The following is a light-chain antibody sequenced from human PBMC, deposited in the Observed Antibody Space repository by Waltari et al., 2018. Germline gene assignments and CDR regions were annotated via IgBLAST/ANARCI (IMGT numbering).Light chain of an antibody. CDR2: KVS. J-gene: IGKJ3*01. Sequence: VVLTQSPLFLPVTLGQPASISCRAPESLVHNDGYIYLNWFHQRPGQSPRRLCYKVSNRDFGVPGRFSAIGSATDFTLNISRVEADDVGVYFCMQPVRWPPGFGPGTRVDIK. V-gene: IGKV2-30*02. CDR1: ESLVHNDGYIY. CDR3: MQPVRWPPG.